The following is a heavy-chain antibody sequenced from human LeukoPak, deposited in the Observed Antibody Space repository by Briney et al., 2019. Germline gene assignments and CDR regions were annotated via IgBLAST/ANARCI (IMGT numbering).Heavy chain of an antibody. CDR2: INPNSGGT. Sequence: VASVKVSCKASGYTFTGYYMHWVRQAPGQGLKWMGWINPNSGGTNYAQKFQGWVTMTRDTSISTAYMELSRLRSDDTAVYYCARGIGSWYPHFDYWGQGTLVTVSS. D-gene: IGHD6-13*01. V-gene: IGHV1-2*04. CDR3: ARGIGSWYPHFDY. CDR1: GYTFTGYY. J-gene: IGHJ4*02.